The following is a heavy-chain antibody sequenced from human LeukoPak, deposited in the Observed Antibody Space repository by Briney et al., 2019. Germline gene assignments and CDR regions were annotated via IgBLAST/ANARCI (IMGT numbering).Heavy chain of an antibody. CDR1: GGSISNYY. V-gene: IGHV4-59*08. J-gene: IGHJ5*02. CDR2: IYYSGST. D-gene: IGHD1-26*01. CDR3: ARHVAVGETA. Sequence: SGTPSLTCSVSGGSISNYYWSWIREPPGKGLEWIGDIYYSGSTNYNPSLKSRVNISVDTSKNQFSLKLSSVTAADTAVYYCARHVAVGETAWGQGTLVTVSS.